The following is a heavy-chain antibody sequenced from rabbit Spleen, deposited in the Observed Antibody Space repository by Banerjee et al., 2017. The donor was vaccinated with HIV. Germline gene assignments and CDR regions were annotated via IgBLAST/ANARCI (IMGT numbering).Heavy chain of an antibody. Sequence: QEQLVESGGGLVQPEGSLTLTCTASGFSFSSSYYMCWVRQAPGKGLEWIACIYGGSSGSTAYASWAKGRFTISKTSSTTVTLQVTSLTAADTATYFCARDTATSFSSYGMDLWGQGTLVTVS. CDR3: ARDTATSFSSYGMDL. CDR2: IYGGSSGST. V-gene: IGHV1S45*01. CDR1: GFSFSSSYY. J-gene: IGHJ6*01. D-gene: IGHD1-1*01.